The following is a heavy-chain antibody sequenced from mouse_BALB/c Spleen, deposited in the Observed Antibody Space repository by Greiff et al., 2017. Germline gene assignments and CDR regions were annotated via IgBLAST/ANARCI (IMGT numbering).Heavy chain of an antibody. V-gene: IGHV5-6-3*01. Sequence: VQLKESGGGLVQPGGSLKLSCAASGFTFSSYGMSWVRQTPDKRLELVATINSNGGSTYYPDSVKGRFTISRDNAKNTLYLQMSSLKSEDTAMYYCARDGDYYGSRTMDYWGQGTSVTVSS. J-gene: IGHJ4*01. CDR2: INSNGGST. D-gene: IGHD1-1*01. CDR1: GFTFSSYG. CDR3: ARDGDYYGSRTMDY.